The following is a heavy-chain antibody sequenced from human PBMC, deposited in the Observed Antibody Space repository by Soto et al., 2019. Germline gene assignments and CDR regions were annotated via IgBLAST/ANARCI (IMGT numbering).Heavy chain of an antibody. CDR1: GFTFSSYE. D-gene: IGHD2-21*02. CDR3: TAIMVVTAGSGWFDP. Sequence: LRLSCAASGFTFSSYEMNWVRQAPGKGLEWVSYISSSGSTIYYADSVKGRFTISRDNAKNSLYLQMNSLRAEDTAVYYCTAIMVVTAGSGWFDPWGQGTLVTVSS. CDR2: ISSSGSTI. J-gene: IGHJ5*02. V-gene: IGHV3-48*03.